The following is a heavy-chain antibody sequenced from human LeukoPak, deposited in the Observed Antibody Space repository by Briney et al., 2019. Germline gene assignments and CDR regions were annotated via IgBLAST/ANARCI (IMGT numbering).Heavy chain of an antibody. D-gene: IGHD3-22*01. CDR2: IYYSGST. Sequence: SETLPLTCTVSGGSISSYYWSWIRQPPGKGLAWIGYIYYSGSTNYNPSLKSRVTISVDTSKNQFSLKLSSVTAADTAVYYCARRGPYYYDSSGYFFDYWGQGTLVTVSS. J-gene: IGHJ4*02. CDR3: ARRGPYYYDSSGYFFDY. CDR1: GGSISSYY. V-gene: IGHV4-59*01.